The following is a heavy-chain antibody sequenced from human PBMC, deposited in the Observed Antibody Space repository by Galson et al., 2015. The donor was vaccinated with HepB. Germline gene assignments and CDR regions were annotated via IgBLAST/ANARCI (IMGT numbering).Heavy chain of an antibody. CDR3: ARDDCSTTSCLAY. CDR1: GFTFGNHG. CDR2: IWYDGTKK. J-gene: IGHJ4*02. D-gene: IGHD2-2*01. V-gene: IGHV3-33*08. Sequence: SLRLSCAASGFTFGNHGMLWVRQAPGKGLEWVATIWYDGTKKYYRDSVRGRFTVSRDDSKKTVYLQMSSLTREDTAVYYCARDDCSTTSCLAYWGQGTLVTVSS.